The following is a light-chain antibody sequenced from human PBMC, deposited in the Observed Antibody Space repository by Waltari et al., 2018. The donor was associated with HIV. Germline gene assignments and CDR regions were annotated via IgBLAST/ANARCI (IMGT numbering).Light chain of an antibody. CDR3: GTWDDSLNGGV. J-gene: IGLJ3*02. Sequence: QSVLTQPPSVSAAPGQTVTISCSGSNSHIGTNYVSWHQHLPGTAPKLLLYDNKQRAAGIPDRVSGSKSGTAATLGITGRQTGDEADYYGGTWDDSLNGGVFGGGTKLTVL. CDR1: NSHIGTNY. CDR2: DNK. V-gene: IGLV1-51*01.